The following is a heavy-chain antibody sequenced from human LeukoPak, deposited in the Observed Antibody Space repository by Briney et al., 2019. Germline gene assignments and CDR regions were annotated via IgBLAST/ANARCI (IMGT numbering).Heavy chain of an antibody. CDR3: ASRGTSSWPRFDY. Sequence: SETLSLTCAVYGGSFSGYYWSWIRQPPGKGLEWIGEINHSGSTNYNPSLKSRVTISVDTSKNQFSLKLSSVTAADTAVYYCASRGTSSWPRFDYWGQGTLVTVSS. J-gene: IGHJ4*02. V-gene: IGHV4-34*01. D-gene: IGHD6-13*01. CDR2: INHSGST. CDR1: GGSFSGYY.